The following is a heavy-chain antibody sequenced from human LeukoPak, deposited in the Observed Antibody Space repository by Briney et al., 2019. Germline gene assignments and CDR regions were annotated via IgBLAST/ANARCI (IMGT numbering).Heavy chain of an antibody. D-gene: IGHD2-21*02. CDR2: IYPGDSDT. J-gene: IGHJ3*02. V-gene: IGHV5-51*01. CDR3: ARAGMQHIVVVTARSPDAFDI. Sequence: GESLKISCKGSGYSFTSYWIGWVRQMPGKGLEWMGIIYPGDSDTRYSPSFQGQVTISADKSISTAYLQWSSLKASDTAMYYCARAGMQHIVVVTARSPDAFDIWGQGTMVTVSS. CDR1: GYSFTSYW.